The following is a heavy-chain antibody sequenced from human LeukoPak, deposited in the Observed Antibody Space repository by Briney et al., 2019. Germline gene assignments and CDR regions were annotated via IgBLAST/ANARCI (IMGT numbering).Heavy chain of an antibody. Sequence: PSETLSLTCTVSGGSISSSSYYWGWIRQPPGKGLEWIGSIYYSGSTYYNPSLKSRVTISVDTSKNQFSLKLSSVTAADTAVYYCASNDHYDSSGYFPIWGQGTLVTVSS. V-gene: IGHV4-39*01. D-gene: IGHD3-22*01. CDR1: GGSISSSSYY. CDR2: IYYSGST. J-gene: IGHJ4*02. CDR3: ASNDHYDSSGYFPI.